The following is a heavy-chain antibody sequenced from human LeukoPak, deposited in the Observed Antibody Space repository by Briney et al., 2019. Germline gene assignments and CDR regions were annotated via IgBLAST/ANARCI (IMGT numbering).Heavy chain of an antibody. CDR3: ARVIGGPTKYSGSYFALYYFDY. D-gene: IGHD1-26*01. Sequence: RASETLSLTCAVYGGSFSGYYWSWIRQPPGKGLEWIGEINHSGSTNYNPSLKSRVTISVDTSKNQFSLKLSSVTAADTAVYYCARVIGGPTKYSGSYFALYYFDYWGQGTLVTVSS. CDR1: GGSFSGYY. V-gene: IGHV4-34*01. CDR2: INHSGST. J-gene: IGHJ4*02.